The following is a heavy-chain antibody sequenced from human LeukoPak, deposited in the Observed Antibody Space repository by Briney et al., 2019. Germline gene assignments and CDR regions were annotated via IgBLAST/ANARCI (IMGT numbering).Heavy chain of an antibody. J-gene: IGHJ5*02. CDR1: GFTFSSYA. CDR2: ISGSGGST. CDR3: AKDRLGELLGSEDWFDP. D-gene: IGHD3-10*01. V-gene: IGHV3-23*01. Sequence: GGSLRLSCAASGFTFSSYAMSWVRQAPGKGLEWVSAISGSGGSTYYADSVKGRFTISRDNSKNTLYLQMNGLRAEDTAVYYCAKDRLGELLGSEDWFDPWGQGTLVTVSS.